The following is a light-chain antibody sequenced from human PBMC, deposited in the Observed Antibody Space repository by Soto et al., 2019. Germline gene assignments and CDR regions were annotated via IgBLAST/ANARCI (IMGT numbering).Light chain of an antibody. V-gene: IGKV3-20*01. J-gene: IGKJ5*01. CDR1: QSVSSSY. Sequence: ESVLTQAPGTLSFSPGERATLSCRASQSVSSSYLAWYQQKPGQAPRLLIYGASSRATGIPDRFSGSGSGTDFTLTISRLEPEDFAVYYCQQYGSSPPITCGQGTRLEXK. CDR3: QQYGSSPPIT. CDR2: GAS.